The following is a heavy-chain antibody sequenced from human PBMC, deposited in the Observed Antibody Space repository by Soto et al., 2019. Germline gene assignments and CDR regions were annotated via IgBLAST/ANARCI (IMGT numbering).Heavy chain of an antibody. Sequence: QLQLQESGPGLVKPSETLSLTCTVSGGSISSSSYYWGWIRQPPGKGLEWIGSIYYSGSTYYNPSLKSRVTISVDTSKNQFSLKLSSVTAADTAVYYCARHSTKPGDDYWGQGTLVTVSS. J-gene: IGHJ4*02. CDR3: ARHSTKPGDDY. CDR2: IYYSGST. D-gene: IGHD2-21*01. V-gene: IGHV4-39*01. CDR1: GGSISSSSYY.